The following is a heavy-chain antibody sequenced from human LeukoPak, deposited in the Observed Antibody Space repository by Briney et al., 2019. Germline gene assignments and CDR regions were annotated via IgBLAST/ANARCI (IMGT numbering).Heavy chain of an antibody. CDR2: INHSGST. Sequence: SETLSLTCAVYGVSFSGYYWSWIRQPPGKGLEWIGEINHSGSTNYNPSLKSRVTISVDTSKNQFSLKLSSVTAADTAVYYCARGRVVRGVITHFDYWGQGTLVTVSS. CDR1: GVSFSGYY. J-gene: IGHJ4*02. D-gene: IGHD3-10*01. CDR3: ARGRVVRGVITHFDY. V-gene: IGHV4-34*01.